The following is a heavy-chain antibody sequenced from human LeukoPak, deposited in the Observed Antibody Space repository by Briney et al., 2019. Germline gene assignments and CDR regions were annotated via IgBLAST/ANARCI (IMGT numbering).Heavy chain of an antibody. CDR1: GGSFSGYY. CDR3: ASPRSQRYFDL. J-gene: IGHJ2*01. V-gene: IGHV4-34*01. CDR2: INHSGST. Sequence: KPSETLSLTCAVYGGSFSGYYWRWLRQPPGKGLEWIGEINHSGSTNYNPSLKSRVTISVDTSKNQFSLKLSSVTAADTAVYYCASPRSQRYFDLWGRGTLVTVSS.